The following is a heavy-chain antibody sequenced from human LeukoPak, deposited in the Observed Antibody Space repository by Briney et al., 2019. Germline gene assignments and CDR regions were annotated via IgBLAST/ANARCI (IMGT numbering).Heavy chain of an antibody. CDR3: ARQYSYGPYYFDY. D-gene: IGHD5-18*01. CDR2: IHYSGSN. Sequence: SATLSLTCTVSGGSISSYYWSWIRQPPGKGLEWIGYIHYSGSNNYNPSLKSRVTISVDTSENQFSLKLSSVTAADTAVYYCARQYSYGPYYFDYWGQGTLVTVSS. V-gene: IGHV4-59*08. CDR1: GGSISSYY. J-gene: IGHJ4*02.